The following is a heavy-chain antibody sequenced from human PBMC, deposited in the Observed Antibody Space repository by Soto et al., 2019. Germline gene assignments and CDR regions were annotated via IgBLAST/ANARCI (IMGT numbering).Heavy chain of an antibody. D-gene: IGHD3-3*01. CDR1: GFTFTSSA. CDR3: AAAGGGYYDFWSGYYPQAPDY. CDR2: IVVGSGNT. Sequence: SVKVSCKASGFTFTSSAVQWVRQARGQRLEWIGWIVVGSGNTNYAQKFQERVTITRDMSTSTAYMELSSLRSEDTAVYYCAAAGGGYYDFWSGYYPQAPDYWGQGTLVTVSS. V-gene: IGHV1-58*01. J-gene: IGHJ4*02.